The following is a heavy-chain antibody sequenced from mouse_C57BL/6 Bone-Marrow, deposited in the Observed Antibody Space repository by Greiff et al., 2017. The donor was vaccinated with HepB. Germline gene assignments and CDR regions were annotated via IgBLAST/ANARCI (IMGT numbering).Heavy chain of an antibody. CDR1: GFTFTDYY. CDR3: ARSTASYWYFDV. CDR2: IRNKANGYTT. Sequence: EVQRVESGGGLVQPGGSLSLSCAASGFTFTDYYMSWVRQPPGKALEWLGFIRNKANGYTTEYSASVKGRFTISRDNSQSILYLQMNALRAEDSSTYYCARSTASYWYFDVWGTGTTVTVSS. J-gene: IGHJ1*03. V-gene: IGHV7-3*01. D-gene: IGHD6-1*01.